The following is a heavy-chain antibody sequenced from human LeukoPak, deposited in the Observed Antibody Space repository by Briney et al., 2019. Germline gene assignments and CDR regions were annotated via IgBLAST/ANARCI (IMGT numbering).Heavy chain of an antibody. D-gene: IGHD6-19*01. CDR1: GYTFTSYG. Sequence: ASVKVSCKASGYTFTSYGISWVRQAPGQGLEWMGWINPNSGGTNYAQKFQGWVTMTRDTSISTAYMELSRLRSDDTAVYYCARGCSLAVAGMYNWFDPWGQGTLVTVSS. V-gene: IGHV1-2*04. CDR3: ARGCSLAVAGMYNWFDP. J-gene: IGHJ5*02. CDR2: INPNSGGT.